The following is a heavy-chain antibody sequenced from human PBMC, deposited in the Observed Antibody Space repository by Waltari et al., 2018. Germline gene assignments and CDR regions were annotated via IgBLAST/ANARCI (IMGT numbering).Heavy chain of an antibody. V-gene: IGHV3-74*01. CDR2: INSDGSTT. J-gene: IGHJ4*02. Sequence: EVQLVESGGGSVQPGGSLRLSCAASGFTFGTYIMHWVRQAPGKGLVWGSRINSDGSTTRYVESVKGRFTISRDNAKNTLYLEMNSLRVEDTAMYYCARDLNYKVDYWGQGVLVTVSS. CDR1: GFTFGTYI. D-gene: IGHD1-7*01. CDR3: ARDLNYKVDY.